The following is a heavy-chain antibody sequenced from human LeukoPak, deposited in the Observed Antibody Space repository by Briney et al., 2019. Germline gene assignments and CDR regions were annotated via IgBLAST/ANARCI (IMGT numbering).Heavy chain of an antibody. D-gene: IGHD2-2*01. CDR3: VKDFGKTTAASAY. Sequence: PGRSLRLSCAASGFTFDDYAMHWVRQAPGKGLEWVSGIRWNSDSIGYADSVRDRFTISRDNAKNSLYLQMNSLRAEDTALYYCVKDFGKTTAASAYWGQGTQVTVSS. V-gene: IGHV3-9*01. J-gene: IGHJ4*02. CDR1: GFTFDDYA. CDR2: IRWNSDSI.